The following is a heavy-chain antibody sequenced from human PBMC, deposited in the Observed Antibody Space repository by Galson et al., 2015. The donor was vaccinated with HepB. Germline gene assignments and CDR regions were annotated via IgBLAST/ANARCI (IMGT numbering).Heavy chain of an antibody. J-gene: IGHJ6*03. D-gene: IGHD6-6*01. CDR1: GFTFSSYW. CDR3: ARRIAARPDSYYYYYMDV. CDR2: IKQDRSEK. Sequence: SLRLSCAASGFTFSSYWMSWVRQAPGKGLEWVANIKQDRSEKYYVDSVKGRFTISRDNAKNSLYLQMNSLRAEDTAVYYCARRIAARPDSYYYYYMDVWGKGTTVTVSS. V-gene: IGHV3-7*03.